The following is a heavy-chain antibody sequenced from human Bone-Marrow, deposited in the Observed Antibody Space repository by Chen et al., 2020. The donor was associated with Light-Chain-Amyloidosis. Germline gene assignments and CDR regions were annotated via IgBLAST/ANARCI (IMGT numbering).Heavy chain of an antibody. CDR1: GFSFSSYG. V-gene: IGHV3-30*18. D-gene: IGHD3-22*01. CDR3: AKEGLLPFGEPGDH. J-gene: IGHJ5*02. CDR2: MSYDESNT. Sequence: QVQLVESGGGMVQPGRSLRLSCAASGFSFSSYGMHWVRQAPGKGLEWIAVMSYDESNTHYADSVKGRFIISGDNSHSALYRQMNSLGVDDPAVDYCAKEGLLPFGEPGDHWGQGTLVTVSS.